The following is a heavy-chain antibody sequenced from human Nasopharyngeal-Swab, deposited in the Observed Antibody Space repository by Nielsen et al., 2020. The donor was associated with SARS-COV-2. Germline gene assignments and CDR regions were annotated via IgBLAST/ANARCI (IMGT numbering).Heavy chain of an antibody. J-gene: IGHJ6*02. CDR1: GGSFSGYY. CDR3: ARARITTFGGVIVPRYSYGMDV. V-gene: IGHV4-34*01. CDR2: INHSGST. D-gene: IGHD3-16*02. Sequence: SETLSLTCAVYGGSFSGYYWSWIRQPPGKGLEGIGEINHSGSTNYNPSLNSRVTISVDTSKNQFSLKLSSVTAADTAVYYGARARITTFGGVIVPRYSYGMDVWGQGTTVTVSS.